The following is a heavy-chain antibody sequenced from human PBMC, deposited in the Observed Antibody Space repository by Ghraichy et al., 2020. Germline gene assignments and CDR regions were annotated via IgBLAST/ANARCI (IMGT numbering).Heavy chain of an antibody. D-gene: IGHD3-22*01. CDR2: INPNSGGT. V-gene: IGHV1-2*02. CDR3: ARDGHYYDSSMDV. J-gene: IGHJ6*02. Sequence: ASVKVSCKASGYTFTGYYMHWVRQAPGQGLEWMGWINPNSGGTNYAQKFQGRVTMTRDTSISTAYMELNRLRSDDTAVYYCARDGHYYDSSMDVWGQGTTVTVSS. CDR1: GYTFTGYY.